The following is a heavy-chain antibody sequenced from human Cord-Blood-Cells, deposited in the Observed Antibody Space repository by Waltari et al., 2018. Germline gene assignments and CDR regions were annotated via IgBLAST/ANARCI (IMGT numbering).Heavy chain of an antibody. CDR3: ARVLYSSSWYTDY. V-gene: IGHV3-53*01. J-gene: IGHJ4*02. CDR1: GFTVSSNY. CDR2: IYSGGCT. Sequence: EVQLVESGGGLIQPGGSLRLSCAASGFTVSSNYMSLVRQAPGKGLEWVSVIYSGGCTYYADSVKGRFTISRDNSKNTLYLQMNSLRAEDTAVYYCARVLYSSSWYTDYWGQGTLVTVSS. D-gene: IGHD6-13*01.